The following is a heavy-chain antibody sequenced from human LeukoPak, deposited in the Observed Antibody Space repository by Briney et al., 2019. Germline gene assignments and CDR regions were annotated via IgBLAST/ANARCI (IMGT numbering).Heavy chain of an antibody. D-gene: IGHD5-24*01. J-gene: IGHJ6*02. CDR2: VLMSTNYT. CDR3: ARDRELPYGMDV. Sequence: AGGSLRLSCGASVFTLIDSYMSWIRQAPRKGLEWVSYVLMSTNYTSYAASVKGGFTISRDNSKNTLYLQMNSLRAEDTAVYYCARDRELPYGMDVWGQGTTVTVSS. V-gene: IGHV3-11*05. CDR1: VFTLIDSY.